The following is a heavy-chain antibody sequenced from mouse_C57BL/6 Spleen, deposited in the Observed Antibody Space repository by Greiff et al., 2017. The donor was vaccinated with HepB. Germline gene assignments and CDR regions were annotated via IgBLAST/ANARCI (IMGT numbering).Heavy chain of an antibody. CDR2: IDPSDSYT. J-gene: IGHJ2*01. CDR1: GYTFTSYW. D-gene: IGHD2-3*01. Sequence: QVQLQQPGAELVMPGASVKLSCKASGYTFTSYWMHWVKQRPGQGLEWIGEIDPSDSYTNYNQKFKGKSTLTVDKSSSTAYMQLSSLTSEVSAVYYCARDDGYSTRYYFDYWGQGTTLTVSS. CDR3: ARDDGYSTRYYFDY. V-gene: IGHV1-69*01.